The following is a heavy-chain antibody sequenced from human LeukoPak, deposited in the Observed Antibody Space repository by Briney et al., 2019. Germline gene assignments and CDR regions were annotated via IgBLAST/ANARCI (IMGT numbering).Heavy chain of an antibody. J-gene: IGHJ2*01. CDR3: ARDPSLGYCSSTSCYYLSWYFDL. D-gene: IGHD2-2*01. Sequence: SETLSLTCTVSGGPISSYYWSWIRQPAGKGLEWIGRIYTSGSTNYNPSLKSRVTMSVDTSKNQFSLKLSSVTAADTAVYYCARDPSLGYCSSTSCYYLSWYFDLWGRGTLVTVSS. CDR2: IYTSGST. V-gene: IGHV4-4*07. CDR1: GGPISSYY.